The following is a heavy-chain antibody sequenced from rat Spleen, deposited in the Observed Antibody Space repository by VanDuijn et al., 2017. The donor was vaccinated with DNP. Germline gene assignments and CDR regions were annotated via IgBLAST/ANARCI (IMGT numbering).Heavy chain of an antibody. D-gene: IGHD1-7*01. CDR2: INTSGGNT. J-gene: IGHJ3*01. Sequence: EVQLVASGGGLVQPGRSLKLSCAASRFTFSNYDMAWVRQAPTQGLEWVVSINTSGGNTYYRHSVKGRFTGYGDNAKSTLYLQMDSLRSEDTATYYCVRHGRRCMNNWFVYWGQGTLVTVSS. V-gene: IGHV5-25*01. CDR3: VRHGRRCMNNWFVY. CDR1: RFTFSNYD.